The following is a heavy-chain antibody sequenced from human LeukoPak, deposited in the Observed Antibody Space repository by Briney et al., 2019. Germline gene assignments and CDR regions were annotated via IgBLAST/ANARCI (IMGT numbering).Heavy chain of an antibody. J-gene: IGHJ4*02. Sequence: ASVKVSCKASGYTFTSYAMHWVRQAPGQRLEWMGWINAGNGNTKYSQKFQGRVTITRDTSASTAYMELSSLRSEDTAVYYCASAKSFDRTGYYFDYWGQGTLVTVSS. CDR3: ASAKSFDRTGYYFDY. CDR1: GYTFTSYA. CDR2: INAGNGNT. V-gene: IGHV1-3*01. D-gene: IGHD3/OR15-3a*01.